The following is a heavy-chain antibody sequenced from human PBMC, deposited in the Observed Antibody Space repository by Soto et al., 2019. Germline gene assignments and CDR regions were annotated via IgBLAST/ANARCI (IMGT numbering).Heavy chain of an antibody. Sequence: QVQLVQSGADVKKPGSSVKVSCKASGGTFSSYAISWVRQAPGQGLEWMGGIIPIFGTANYAQKFQGRVTITADESTITAETELSSLTSEDTAVYYCERVRGSYTGNYYYYVMDVWGQWTTLTVSS. CDR3: ERVRGSYTGNYYYYVMDV. V-gene: IGHV1-69*01. D-gene: IGHD1-26*01. CDR2: IIPIFGTA. J-gene: IGHJ6*02. CDR1: GGTFSSYA.